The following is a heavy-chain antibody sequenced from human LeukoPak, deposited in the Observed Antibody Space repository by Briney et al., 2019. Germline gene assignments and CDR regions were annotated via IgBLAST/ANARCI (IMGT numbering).Heavy chain of an antibody. V-gene: IGHV3-21*01. Sequence: GGSLRLSCAASGFTFSSYSMNWVRQAPGKGLEWVSSISSSSSYIYYADSVKGRFTISRDNAKNSLYLQMNSLRAEDTAVYYCARDKVYDFWSGHCNPFDYWGQGTLVTVSS. CDR1: GFTFSSYS. CDR2: ISSSSSYI. J-gene: IGHJ4*02. D-gene: IGHD3-3*01. CDR3: ARDKVYDFWSGHCNPFDY.